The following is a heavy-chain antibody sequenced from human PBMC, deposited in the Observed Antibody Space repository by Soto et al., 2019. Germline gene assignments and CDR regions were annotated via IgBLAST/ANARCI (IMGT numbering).Heavy chain of an antibody. CDR2: INSDGSAT. V-gene: IGHV3-74*01. D-gene: IGHD3-22*01. J-gene: IGHJ4*02. CDR1: GFTFSSYW. CDR3: ARASPYYYDSSGEFDY. Sequence: GGSLRLSCAASGFTFSSYWMHWVRQAPGKGLVWVSRINSDGSATNYADSVKGRFTISRDNAKNTLYLQMNSLRAEDTAVYCCARASPYYYDSSGEFDYWGQGTLVTVSS.